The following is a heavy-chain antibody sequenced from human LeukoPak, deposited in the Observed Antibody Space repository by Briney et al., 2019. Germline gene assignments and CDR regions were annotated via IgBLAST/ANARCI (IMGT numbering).Heavy chain of an antibody. Sequence: PGGSLRLSCAASGFTFSSYDMHWVRQATGKGLEWVSAIGTAGDTYYPGSVKGRFTISRENAKNSLCLQMNSLRAGDTAVYYCARVQGLDFRWYFDLWGRGTLVTVSS. CDR1: GFTFSSYD. CDR2: IGTAGDT. V-gene: IGHV3-13*01. CDR3: ARVQGLDFRWYFDL. J-gene: IGHJ2*01.